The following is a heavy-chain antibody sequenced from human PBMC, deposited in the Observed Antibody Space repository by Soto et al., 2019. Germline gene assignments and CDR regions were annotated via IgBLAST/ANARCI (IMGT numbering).Heavy chain of an antibody. D-gene: IGHD6-13*01. CDR3: AKIIIAAAGLYYYYGMDV. CDR1: GFTFSSYG. Sequence: PGGSLRLSCAASGFTFSSYGMHWVRQAPGKGLEWVAVISYDGSNKYYADSVKGRFTISRDNSKNTLYLQMNSLRAEDTAVYYCAKIIIAAAGLYYYYGMDVWGQGTTVTVS. J-gene: IGHJ6*02. V-gene: IGHV3-30*18. CDR2: ISYDGSNK.